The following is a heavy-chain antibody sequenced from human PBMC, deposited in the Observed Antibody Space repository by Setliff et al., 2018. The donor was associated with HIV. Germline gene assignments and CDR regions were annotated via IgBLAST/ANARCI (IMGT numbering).Heavy chain of an antibody. Sequence: SETLSLTCTVSGGSIWNYYWSWIRQPPGKGLEWLGCIYSGGSTNYNPSLESRVTISLDTSKNQFSLRLTSVTAADTAVYYCARVRSYGSAYDAFDVWGPGTMVTVSS. CDR1: GGSIWNYY. CDR2: IYSGGST. CDR3: ARVRSYGSAYDAFDV. D-gene: IGHD3-10*01. V-gene: IGHV4-4*08. J-gene: IGHJ3*01.